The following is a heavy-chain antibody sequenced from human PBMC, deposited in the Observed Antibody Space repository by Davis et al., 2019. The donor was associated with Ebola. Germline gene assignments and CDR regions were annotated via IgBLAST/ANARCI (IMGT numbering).Heavy chain of an antibody. CDR1: GFIFNRYA. CDR2: ISHDGTIQ. CDR3: ARAGSSSSEFIL. D-gene: IGHD2-2*01. V-gene: IGHV3-30-3*01. J-gene: IGHJ4*02. Sequence: PGGSLRLSCAASGFIFNRYAFHWVRQAPGKGLEWVALISHDGTIQNYADSVKGRFTISRDNSKDTLYLQIDNLSLDDTAVFYCARAGSSSSEFILWGQGTLVAVSS.